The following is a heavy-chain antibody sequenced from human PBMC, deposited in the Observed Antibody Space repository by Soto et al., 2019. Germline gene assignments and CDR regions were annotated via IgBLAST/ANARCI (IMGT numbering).Heavy chain of an antibody. CDR2: IKQDGSDQ. V-gene: IGHV3-7*01. CDR3: ARQLNGYGAY. Sequence: EVQLVESGGGLVQPGGSLRLSCVASGFSLSSYWMSWVRQAPGKGLEWVANIKQDGSDQNYVDSVTVRFTISRDNAKNSLYLQMNSLRAEDTAVYYCARQLNGYGAYWGQGTLVTVSS. CDR1: GFSLSSYW. J-gene: IGHJ4*03. D-gene: IGHD1-1*01.